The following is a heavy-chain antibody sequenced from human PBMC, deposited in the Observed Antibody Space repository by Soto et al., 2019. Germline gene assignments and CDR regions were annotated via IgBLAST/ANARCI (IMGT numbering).Heavy chain of an antibody. CDR1: EGTFSSNT. CDR2: IIPVVGVA. CDR3: ARDGRVNYMDV. V-gene: IGHV1-69*08. Sequence: QVQLVQSGAEVKKPGSSVKVSCKASEGTFSSNTISWVRQAPGQGLEWMGRIIPVVGVAKYAQKFQGSVTITADKSTSTAYMELSSLRSEDTAVYYCARDGRVNYMDVWGKGTTVTVSS. J-gene: IGHJ6*03. D-gene: IGHD4-4*01.